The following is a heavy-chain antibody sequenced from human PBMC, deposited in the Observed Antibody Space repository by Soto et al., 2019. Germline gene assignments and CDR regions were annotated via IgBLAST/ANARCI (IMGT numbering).Heavy chain of an antibody. J-gene: IGHJ4*02. CDR3: ARSYYYDSSGYLPLYFDY. CDR2: IWYDGSNK. D-gene: IGHD3-22*01. V-gene: IGHV3-33*01. CDR1: GFTFSSYG. Sequence: SGGSLRLSCAASGFTFSSYGMHWVRQAPGKGLEWVAVIWYDGSNKYYADSVKGRFTISRDNSKNTLYLQMNSLRAEDTAVYYCARSYYYDSSGYLPLYFDYWGQGTLVTVSS.